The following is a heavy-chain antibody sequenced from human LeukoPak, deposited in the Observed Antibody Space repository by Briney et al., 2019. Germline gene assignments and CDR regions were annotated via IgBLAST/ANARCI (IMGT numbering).Heavy chain of an antibody. CDR3: AKAAGRGYNYGDYFDY. V-gene: IGHV3-23*01. CDR2: ISGSGGGT. J-gene: IGHJ4*02. CDR1: GFTFSNSA. D-gene: IGHD5-18*01. Sequence: GGSLRLSCAASGFTFSNSAMRWVRQAPGKGLEWVSAISGSGGGTYYADSVKGRFTISRDNSKNTLYVQMNSLRAADTAVYYCAKAAGRGYNYGDYFDYWGQGTLVTVSS.